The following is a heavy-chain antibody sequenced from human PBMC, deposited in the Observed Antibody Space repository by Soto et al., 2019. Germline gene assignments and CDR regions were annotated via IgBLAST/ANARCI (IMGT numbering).Heavy chain of an antibody. J-gene: IGHJ4*02. CDR1: GFSLNTDGEG. CDR3: APSRYSITKDAQMGDFDY. D-gene: IGHD1-20*01. Sequence: QITLKESGPTQVKPTQTLTLTCSFSGFSLNTDGEGVGWVRQPPGEALEWLALIYWDDDERYSPSLKPRLTISMDPANSPVVFMTTNIAPVVAPTPYCAPSRYSITKDAQMGDFDYWGEGTLVNVS. V-gene: IGHV2-5*02. CDR2: IYWDDDE.